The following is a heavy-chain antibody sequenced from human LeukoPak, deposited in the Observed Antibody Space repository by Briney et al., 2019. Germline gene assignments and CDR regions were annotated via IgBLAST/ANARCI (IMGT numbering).Heavy chain of an antibody. CDR3: AREAAMVNCFDY. CDR1: GYTFTGYY. J-gene: IGHJ4*02. V-gene: IGHV1-2*02. Sequence: ASVKVSCKASGYTFTGYYMHWVRQAPGQGLEWMGWINPNSGGTNYAQKFQGRVTVTRDTSISTAYMELSRLRSDDTAVYYCAREAAMVNCFDYWGQGTLVTVSS. D-gene: IGHD5-18*01. CDR2: INPNSGGT.